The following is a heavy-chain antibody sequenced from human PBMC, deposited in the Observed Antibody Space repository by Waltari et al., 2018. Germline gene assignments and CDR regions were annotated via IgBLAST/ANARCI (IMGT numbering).Heavy chain of an antibody. D-gene: IGHD2-2*01. CDR3: ARGKYCSSTSCYGYYYYYMDV. CDR2: INWNGGST. J-gene: IGHJ6*03. Sequence: EVQLVESGGGVVRPGGSLRLSCAASGFTFDDYGMSWVRQAPGKGLEGVSGINWNGGSTGYADSVKGRFTISRDNAKNSLYLQMNSLRAEDTALYYCARGKYCSSTSCYGYYYYYMDVWGKGTTVTVSS. CDR1: GFTFDDYG. V-gene: IGHV3-20*04.